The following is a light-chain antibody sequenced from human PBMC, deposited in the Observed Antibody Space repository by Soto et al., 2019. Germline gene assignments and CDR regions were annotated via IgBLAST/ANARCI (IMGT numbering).Light chain of an antibody. CDR3: LSYIASSTFV. V-gene: IGLV2-14*01. CDR2: QVS. CDR1: SSDIGAYNS. Sequence: QSVLTQPASVSGSPGQSITISCTGTSSDIGAYNSVSWYQHHPGKAPKLIVFQVSFRPSAVSDRFSGSKSDNTASLTISGLQTEDEADYYCLSYIASSTFVFGTGTKVTVL. J-gene: IGLJ1*01.